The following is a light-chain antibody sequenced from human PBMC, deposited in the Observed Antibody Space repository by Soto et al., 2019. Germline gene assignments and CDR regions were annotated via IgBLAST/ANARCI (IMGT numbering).Light chain of an antibody. CDR3: QQYYGTPPYT. Sequence: DIVMTQSPDSLAVFLGERATINCKSSQSVLYSSNNKNYLAWYQQKAGQPPKLLIYWASTRESGVPDRFSGSGSGTEFTLTISSLQAEDVAVYYCQQYYGTPPYTFGQGTKLEIK. CDR1: QSVLYSSNNKNY. V-gene: IGKV4-1*01. CDR2: WAS. J-gene: IGKJ2*01.